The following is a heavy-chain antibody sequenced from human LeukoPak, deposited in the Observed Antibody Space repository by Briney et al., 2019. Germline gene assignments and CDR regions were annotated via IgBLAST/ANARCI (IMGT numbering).Heavy chain of an antibody. J-gene: IGHJ3*02. D-gene: IGHD3-10*01. CDR1: GYTFTGYY. Sequence: ASVKVSCKASGYTFTGYYMHWVRQAPGQGLEWMGRINPNSGGTNYAQKFQGRVTVTRNTSISTAYMELSSLRSEDTAVYYCARGGWTYRMVRGERDAFDIWGQGTMVTVSS. V-gene: IGHV1-2*06. CDR2: INPNSGGT. CDR3: ARGGWTYRMVRGERDAFDI.